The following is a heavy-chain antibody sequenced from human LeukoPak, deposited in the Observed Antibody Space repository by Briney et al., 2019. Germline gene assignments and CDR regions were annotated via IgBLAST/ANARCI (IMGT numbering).Heavy chain of an antibody. V-gene: IGHV4-59*01. CDR1: GGSISSYY. Sequence: SETLSLTCTVSGGSISSYYWSWIRQPPGKGLEWIGYIYYSGSTNYNPSLKSRVTISVDTSKNQFSLKLGSVTAADTAVYYCARSLVTRERFDYWGQGTLVTVSS. J-gene: IGHJ4*02. CDR3: ARSLVTRERFDY. CDR2: IYYSGST. D-gene: IGHD2-21*02.